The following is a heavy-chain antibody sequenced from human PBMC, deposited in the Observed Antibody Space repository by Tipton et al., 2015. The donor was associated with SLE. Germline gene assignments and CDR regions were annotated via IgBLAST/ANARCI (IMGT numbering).Heavy chain of an antibody. CDR1: GFTFSSYG. Sequence: SLRLSCAASGFTFSSYGMSWVRQAPGKGLEWVSGINWNGGSTGYADSVKGRFTISRDNAKNSLYLQMNSLRAEDTAVYYCARDGGDTMIVDRGNYYYYYGMDVWGQGTTVTVSS. J-gene: IGHJ6*02. CDR3: ARDGGDTMIVDRGNYYYYYGMDV. V-gene: IGHV3-20*04. CDR2: INWNGGST. D-gene: IGHD3-22*01.